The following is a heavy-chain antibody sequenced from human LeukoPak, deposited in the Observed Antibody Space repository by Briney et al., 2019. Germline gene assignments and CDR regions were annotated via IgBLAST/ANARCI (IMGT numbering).Heavy chain of an antibody. J-gene: IGHJ6*04. CDR3: AELGITMIGGV. Sequence: SGGSLRLSCVVSGFTFSNYYMSWVRQAPGKGLEWVAHINLHGTETHYVDSVKGRFTISRDNAKNSLYLQMNSLRAEDTAVYYCAELGITMIGGVWGKGTTVTISS. D-gene: IGHD3-10*02. CDR2: INLHGTET. V-gene: IGHV3-7*01. CDR1: GFTFSNYY.